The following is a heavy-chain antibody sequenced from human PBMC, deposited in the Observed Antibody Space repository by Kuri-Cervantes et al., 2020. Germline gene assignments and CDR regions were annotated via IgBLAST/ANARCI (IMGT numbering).Heavy chain of an antibody. V-gene: IGHV3-30-3*01. D-gene: IGHD6-13*01. CDR2: ISYDGSNK. CDR1: GFTFSSYA. J-gene: IGHJ6*02. CDR3: ARGSDSSSWYWGTGYYYYYDMDV. Sequence: GGSRRLSCAASGFTFSSYAMHWVRQAPGKGLEWVAVISYDGSNKYYADSVKGRFTISRDNSKNTLYLQMNSLRSADTAVYYCARGSDSSSWYWGTGYYYYYDMDVWGQGTTVTVSS.